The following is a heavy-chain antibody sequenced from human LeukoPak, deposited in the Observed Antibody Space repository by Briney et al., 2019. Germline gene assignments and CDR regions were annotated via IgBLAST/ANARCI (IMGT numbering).Heavy chain of an antibody. CDR1: GGSTSNYY. V-gene: IGHV4-59*08. Sequence: SETLSLTCTVSGGSTSNYYWSWIRQPPGKGLEWIGYIFYSGSTNYNPSLKSRVTISIDTSKNQFSLNLSSVTAADTAVYYCARGRYYYDSSGYPDAFDIWGQGTMVTVSS. J-gene: IGHJ3*02. CDR3: ARGRYYYDSSGYPDAFDI. D-gene: IGHD3-22*01. CDR2: IFYSGST.